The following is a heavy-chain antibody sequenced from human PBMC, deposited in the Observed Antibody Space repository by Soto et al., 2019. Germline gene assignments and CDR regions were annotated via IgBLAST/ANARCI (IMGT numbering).Heavy chain of an antibody. CDR1: GFTFSGYG. D-gene: IGHD6-19*01. CDR2: ISNDGRTK. J-gene: IGHJ4*02. CDR3: AKDRVSEHNGGWPRGH. Sequence: GGSLRLSCAASGFTFSGYGMHWVRQAPGKGLEWVAAISNDGRTKYYADSVKGRFTISRDNSKGTLDLQMNSLRVEDTAIYYCAKDRVSEHNGGWPRGHWGQGTLVTVSS. V-gene: IGHV3-30*18.